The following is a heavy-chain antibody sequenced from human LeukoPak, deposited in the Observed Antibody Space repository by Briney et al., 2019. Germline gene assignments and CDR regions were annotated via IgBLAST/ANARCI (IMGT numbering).Heavy chain of an antibody. J-gene: IGHJ4*02. D-gene: IGHD3-10*01. Sequence: RPGGSLRLSCAASGFTVSSNYMSWVRQAPGKGLEWVSAISGSGGSTYYADSVKGRFTISRDNSKNTLYLQMNSLRAEDTAVYYCAKDLSYDGSGSYYYWGQGTLVTVSS. V-gene: IGHV3-23*01. CDR2: ISGSGGST. CDR3: AKDLSYDGSGSYYY. CDR1: GFTVSSNY.